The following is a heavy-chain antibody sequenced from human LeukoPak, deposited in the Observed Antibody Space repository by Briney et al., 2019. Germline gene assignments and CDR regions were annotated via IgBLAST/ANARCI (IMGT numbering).Heavy chain of an antibody. Sequence: SETLSLTCTVSGGSISSYYWIWIRQPPGKGLECIGYIYYSGSTNYNPSLTSRVTISVDTSKNQFSMKLSSVTAADTAVYYCARGGNYGDYDGYFDYWGQGTLVTVSS. V-gene: IGHV4-59*08. J-gene: IGHJ4*02. CDR3: ARGGNYGDYDGYFDY. D-gene: IGHD4-17*01. CDR1: GGSISSYY. CDR2: IYYSGST.